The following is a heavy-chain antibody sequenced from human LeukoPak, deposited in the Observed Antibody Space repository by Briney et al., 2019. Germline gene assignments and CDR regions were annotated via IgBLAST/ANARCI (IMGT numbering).Heavy chain of an antibody. V-gene: IGHV4-31*03. CDR3: ARGLTSSDWYFDL. CDR1: GGSIISDYSY. J-gene: IGHJ2*01. Sequence: SETLSLTCTVSGGSIISDYSYWNWIRQHPGKGLEWIGYISYNGNTNHNPSLKSRITISLDTSENQFSLKLSSVTAADTAVYYCARGLTSSDWYFDLWGRGTLVTVSS. CDR2: ISYNGNT. D-gene: IGHD4/OR15-4a*01.